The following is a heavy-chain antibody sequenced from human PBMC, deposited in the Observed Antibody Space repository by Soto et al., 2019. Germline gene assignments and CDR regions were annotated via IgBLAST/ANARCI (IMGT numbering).Heavy chain of an antibody. J-gene: IGHJ6*02. CDR2: ISSDGSSY. CDR3: AKDRGLAESGTWSHYYYGMDV. Sequence: QVQLLESGGGVVQPGRSLRLSCVASGFTLTNNGMHWVRQAPGQGLEWVAVISSDGSSYYYGDSVRGRFTISRDTSKNTLFLEMNSLTTADTAVYYCAKDRGLAESGTWSHYYYGMDVWGQGTSVPVS. CDR1: GFTLTNNG. D-gene: IGHD1-26*01. V-gene: IGHV3-30*18.